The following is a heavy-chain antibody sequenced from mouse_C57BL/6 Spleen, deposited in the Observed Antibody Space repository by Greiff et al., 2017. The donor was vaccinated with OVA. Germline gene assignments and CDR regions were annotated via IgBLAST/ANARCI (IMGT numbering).Heavy chain of an antibody. CDR3: ARDRGYAMDY. CDR1: GFTFSDYG. CDR2: ISSGSSTI. V-gene: IGHV5-17*01. Sequence: DVKLVESGGGLVKPGGSLKLSCAASGFTFSDYGMHWVRQAPEKGLEWVAYISSGSSTIYYADTVKGRFTISRDNAKNTLFLQMTSLRSEDTAMYYCARDRGYAMDYWGQGTSVTVSS. J-gene: IGHJ4*01.